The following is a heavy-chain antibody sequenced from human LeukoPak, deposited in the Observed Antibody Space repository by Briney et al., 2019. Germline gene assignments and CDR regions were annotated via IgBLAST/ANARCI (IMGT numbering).Heavy chain of an antibody. CDR1: GGSISSGDYY. CDR2: IYYSGST. J-gene: IGHJ4*02. V-gene: IGHV4-30-4*01. Sequence: SETLSLSCTASGGSISSGDYYWSWIRQPPGKGLEWIGYIYYSGSTYYNPSLKRRVTISVDTSKNQFSLKLSSVTAADTAVYYCARVLRITMVRGVSTKKEFDYWGQGTLVTVSS. CDR3: ARVLRITMVRGVSTKKEFDY. D-gene: IGHD3-10*01.